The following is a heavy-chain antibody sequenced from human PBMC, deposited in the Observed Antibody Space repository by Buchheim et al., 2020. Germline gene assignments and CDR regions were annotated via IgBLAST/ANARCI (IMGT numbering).Heavy chain of an antibody. D-gene: IGHD5-12*01. CDR1: GFTFSSYG. Sequence: QVQLVESGGGVVQPGRSLRLSCAASGFTFSSYGMHWVRQAPGKGLEWVAVISYDGSNKYYADSVKGRFTISRDNSKNTLYLQMNSLRAEDTAVYYCAKAKGKVAPRASYYYYGMDVWGQGTT. CDR2: ISYDGSNK. J-gene: IGHJ6*02. V-gene: IGHV3-30*18. CDR3: AKAKGKVAPRASYYYYGMDV.